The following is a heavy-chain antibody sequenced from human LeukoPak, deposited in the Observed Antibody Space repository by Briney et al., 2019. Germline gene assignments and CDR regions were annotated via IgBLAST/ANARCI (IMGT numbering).Heavy chain of an antibody. V-gene: IGHV3-23*01. CDR2: ISGSGGTT. CDR3: AKDFNDRLSAPYNWFDP. CDR1: GFTFSSYA. Sequence: GGSLRLSCAASGFTFSSYAMSWVRQAPGKGLEWVSAISGSGGTTYYADSVKGRFTISRDNSKNTLYLQMNSLRAEDMAVYYCAKDFNDRLSAPYNWFDPWGQGTLVTVSS. J-gene: IGHJ5*02. D-gene: IGHD1-1*01.